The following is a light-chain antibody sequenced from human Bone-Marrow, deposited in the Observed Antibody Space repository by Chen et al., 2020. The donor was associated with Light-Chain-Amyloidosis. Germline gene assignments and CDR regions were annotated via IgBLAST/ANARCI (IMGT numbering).Light chain of an antibody. CDR1: NIGSTS. J-gene: IGLJ3*02. Sequence: SYVLTQPSSVSVASGQTATSACGGNNIGSTSVHWYQQTPGQAPLLVVYDDSDRPSGIPVRLSGSNSGNTATLTISRVEAGDEADYYCQVWDRSSDRPVFGGGTKLTVL. V-gene: IGLV3-21*02. CDR2: DDS. CDR3: QVWDRSSDRPV.